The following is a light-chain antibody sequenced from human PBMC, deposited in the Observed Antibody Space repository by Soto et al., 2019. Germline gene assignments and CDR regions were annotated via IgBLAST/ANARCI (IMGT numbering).Light chain of an antibody. Sequence: DIPMTQSPSSLSASVGDRVTITCRASQSISSYLNWYQQKPGKAPKLLIYAASSLQSGVPSRFSGSGSGTDFTLTISSLHPEDFATYYCQQSYSTLGITFGQGTLLEIK. V-gene: IGKV1-39*01. CDR3: QQSYSTLGIT. CDR1: QSISSY. J-gene: IGKJ5*01. CDR2: AAS.